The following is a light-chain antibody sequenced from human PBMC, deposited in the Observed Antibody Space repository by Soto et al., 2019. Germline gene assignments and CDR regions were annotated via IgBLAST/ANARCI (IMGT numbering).Light chain of an antibody. CDR1: SGDIGTYYY. Sequence: QSVLTQPASVSGSPGQSLTISCTGTSGDIGTYYYVSWYQHPPGKAPKLIIYEVSNRPSGVPSRFSGSKSGNTASLTISGLQAEDEADYYCCSYTSTYPYVFGTGTKVTVL. CDR3: CSYTSTYPYV. V-gene: IGLV2-14*01. J-gene: IGLJ1*01. CDR2: EVS.